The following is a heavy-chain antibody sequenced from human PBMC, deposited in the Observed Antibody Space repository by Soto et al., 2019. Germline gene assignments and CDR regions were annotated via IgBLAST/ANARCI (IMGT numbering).Heavy chain of an antibody. CDR2: IDWDDDK. CDR3: ARIREYGSGSYYNDYYGMDV. D-gene: IGHD3-10*01. J-gene: IGHJ6*02. CDR1: GFSLSTSGMC. V-gene: IGHV2-70*11. Sequence: SGPSGEPTQTLTLTCTFSGFSLSTSGMCVSWIRQPPGKALEWLARIDWDDDKYYSTSLKTRLTISKDTSKNQVVLTMTNMDPVDTATYYCARIREYGSGSYYNDYYGMDVWGQGTTVTV.